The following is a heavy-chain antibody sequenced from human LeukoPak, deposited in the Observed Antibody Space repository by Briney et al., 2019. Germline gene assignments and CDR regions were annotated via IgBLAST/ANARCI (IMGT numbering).Heavy chain of an antibody. D-gene: IGHD2-2*01. V-gene: IGHV4-4*07. CDR3: ARGASPIDY. J-gene: IGHJ4*02. CDR2: IYTSGST. CDR1: GGSISNYY. Sequence: PSETLSLTCTVSGGSISNYYWSWIRQPAGKGLEWTGRIYTSGSTNYNPSLKSRVTMSVDTSKNQFSLKLNSLTVADTAVYYCARGASPIDYWGQGTLVTVSS.